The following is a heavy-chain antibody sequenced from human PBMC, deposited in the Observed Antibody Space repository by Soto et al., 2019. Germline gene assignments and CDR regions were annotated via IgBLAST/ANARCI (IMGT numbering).Heavy chain of an antibody. CDR1: GFTFSSYG. CDR3: ARDMYYDSSGYFQTPFSPRTSPIDY. CDR2: IWYDGSNK. Sequence: QVQLVESGGGVVQPGRSLRLSCAASGFTFSSYGMHWVRQAPGKGLEWVAVIWYDGSNKYYADSVKGRFTISRDNSKNTLYLQMNSLRAEDTAVYYCARDMYYDSSGYFQTPFSPRTSPIDYWGQGTLVTVSS. V-gene: IGHV3-33*01. D-gene: IGHD3-22*01. J-gene: IGHJ4*02.